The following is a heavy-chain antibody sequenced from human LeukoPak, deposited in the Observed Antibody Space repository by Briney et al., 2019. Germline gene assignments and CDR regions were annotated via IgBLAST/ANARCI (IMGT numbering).Heavy chain of an antibody. V-gene: IGHV4-34*01. Sequence: SETLSLTCAVYGGSFSGYYWSWIRQPPGKGLEWIGEINHSGSTNYNPSLKSRVTISVDTSRNQFSLKLSSVTAADTAVCYCARINPGQSVPIRKRRYYFDYWGQGTLVTVSS. CDR3: ARINPGQSVPIRKRRYYFDY. CDR2: INHSGST. D-gene: IGHD3-10*02. J-gene: IGHJ4*02. CDR1: GGSFSGYY.